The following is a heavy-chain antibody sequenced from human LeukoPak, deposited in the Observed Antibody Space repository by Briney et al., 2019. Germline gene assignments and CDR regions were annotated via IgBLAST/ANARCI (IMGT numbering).Heavy chain of an antibody. D-gene: IGHD5-12*01. CDR3: ARGDYSGYVTYFDY. V-gene: IGHV1-3*01. J-gene: IGHJ4*02. Sequence: ASVKVSCKASGYTFTSYAMHWVRQAPGQRLEWMGWINAGNGNTKYSQKFQGRVAITRDTSASTAYMELSSLRSEDTAVYYCARGDYSGYVTYFDYWGQGTLVTVSS. CDR2: INAGNGNT. CDR1: GYTFTSYA.